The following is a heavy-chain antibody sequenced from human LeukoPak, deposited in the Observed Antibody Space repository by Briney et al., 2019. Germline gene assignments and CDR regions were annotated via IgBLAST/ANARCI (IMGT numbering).Heavy chain of an antibody. J-gene: IGHJ4*02. CDR2: ISSDGRIT. V-gene: IGHV3-64*01. CDR3: ARLSGWYWFDN. D-gene: IGHD6-19*01. CDR1: GYSFSSYA. Sequence: GGSLRLSCAASGYSFSSYAMHWVRQAPGKGLEYVSAISSDGRITYYANSVEVRLTISRDNSKNTLYLQMGSLRDDDMAMCYRARLSGWYWFDNWGQGTLVTVSS.